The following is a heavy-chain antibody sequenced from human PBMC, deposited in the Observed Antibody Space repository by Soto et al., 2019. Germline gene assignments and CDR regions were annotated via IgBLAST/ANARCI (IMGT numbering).Heavy chain of an antibody. CDR2: IYYSGST. CDR1: GGSISSGGYY. D-gene: IGHD4-17*01. J-gene: IGHJ6*03. V-gene: IGHV4-31*03. Sequence: SETLSLTCTVSGGSISSGGYYWSWIRQHPGKGLEWIGYIYYSGSTYYNPSLKSRVTISVDTSKNQFSLKLSSVTAADTAVYYCARGGYGDYGLGKYYYYMDVWGKGTTVTVSS. CDR3: ARGGYGDYGLGKYYYYMDV.